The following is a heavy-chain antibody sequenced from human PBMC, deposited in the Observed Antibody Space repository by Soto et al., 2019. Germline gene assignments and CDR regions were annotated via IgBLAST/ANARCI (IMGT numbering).Heavy chain of an antibody. D-gene: IGHD3-3*01. J-gene: IGHJ6*02. CDR3: ARDAPPPELRFLEWHNYDYNGMDV. Sequence: QVQVVQSGDEVKETGASVRVSCKTSGYSFTAYGISWVRQAPGQGREWMGWISCYNGKTKYAQKVQGRVTMTTDTSTSTAYMEVRSLRSDVTAIYYCARDAPPPELRFLEWHNYDYNGMDVWGQGTTVTVSS. CDR2: ISCYNGKT. CDR1: GYSFTAYG. V-gene: IGHV1-18*01.